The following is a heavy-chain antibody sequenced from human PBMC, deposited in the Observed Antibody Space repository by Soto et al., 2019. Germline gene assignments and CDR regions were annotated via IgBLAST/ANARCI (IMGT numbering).Heavy chain of an antibody. Sequence: GGSLRLSCAASDLTFSNTWMNWVRQAPGKGLEWVGRIKSKNDGGTIDYAAPVKGRFTISRDDSESTLFLQMNSLKSEDTALYYCATVGSITAAGTPFDYWGQGTLVTVS. CDR1: DLTFSNTW. CDR3: ATVGSITAAGTPFDY. CDR2: IKSKNDGGTI. D-gene: IGHD6-13*01. V-gene: IGHV3-15*07. J-gene: IGHJ4*02.